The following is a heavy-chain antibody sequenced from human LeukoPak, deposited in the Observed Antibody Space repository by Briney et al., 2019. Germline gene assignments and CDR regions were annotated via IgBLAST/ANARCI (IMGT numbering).Heavy chain of an antibody. CDR3: ARDLALRQDDDAFDI. Sequence: GASVKVSCKASGYTFTSYYMHWVRQAPGQGLEWMGIINPSGGSTSYAQKFQGRVTMTRDTSTSTVYMELSSLRSEDTAVYYCARDLALRQDDDAFDIWGQGTMVTVSS. J-gene: IGHJ3*02. CDR2: INPSGGST. D-gene: IGHD6-25*01. V-gene: IGHV1-46*01. CDR1: GYTFTSYY.